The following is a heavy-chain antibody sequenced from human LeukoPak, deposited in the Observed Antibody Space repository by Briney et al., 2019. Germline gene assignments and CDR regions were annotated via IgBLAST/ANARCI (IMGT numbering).Heavy chain of an antibody. CDR2: IKQDGSEK. CDR3: ARGDIVVVPAAIPGDY. J-gene: IGHJ4*02. CDR1: GFTFSSYL. D-gene: IGHD2-2*01. Sequence: GSLRLSRCALGFTFSSYLMSWVRQAPGKGLEGVANIKQDGSEKYYVDSVKGRFTISRDNAKNSLYLQMNSLRAEDTAVYYCARGDIVVVPAAIPGDYWGQGTLVTVSS. V-gene: IGHV3-7*01.